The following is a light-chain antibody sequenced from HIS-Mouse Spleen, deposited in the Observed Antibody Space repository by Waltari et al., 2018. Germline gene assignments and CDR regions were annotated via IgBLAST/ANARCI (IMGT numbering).Light chain of an antibody. V-gene: IGKV4-1*01. CDR2: WAS. CDR3: QQYYSTPIT. Sequence: DIVMTQSPDSLAVSLGERATINCKSSQSVLYSSNNKNYLAWYQQKPGQPPNLLIYWASTRESGVPDRFSGGGSGTDFTLTISSLQAEDVAVYYCQQYYSTPITFGPGTKVDIK. J-gene: IGKJ3*01. CDR1: QSVLYSSNNKNY.